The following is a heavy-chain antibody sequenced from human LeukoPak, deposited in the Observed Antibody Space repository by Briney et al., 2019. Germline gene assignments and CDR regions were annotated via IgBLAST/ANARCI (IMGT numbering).Heavy chain of an antibody. J-gene: IGHJ4*02. Sequence: GGSLRLSCAASGFTFSSYSMHWVRQSPGKGLEWVSSTSSSSSYIYYTDSLKGRFTISRDNAKKSLYLQMNSLRAEDTAVYYCARAGPSSSWHQFDYWGQGTLVTVSS. CDR3: ARAGPSSSWHQFDY. CDR1: GFTFSSYS. V-gene: IGHV3-21*01. CDR2: TSSSSSYI. D-gene: IGHD6-13*01.